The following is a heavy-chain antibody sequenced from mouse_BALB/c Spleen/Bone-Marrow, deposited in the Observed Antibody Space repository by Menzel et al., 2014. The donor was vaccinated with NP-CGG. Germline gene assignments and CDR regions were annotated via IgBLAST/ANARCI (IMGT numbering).Heavy chain of an antibody. D-gene: IGHD2-4*01. CDR3: ARALYDYDDLYCAMDY. CDR2: IWGDGST. V-gene: IGHV2-6-7*01. CDR1: GFSLTGYG. Sequence: VKLQESGPGLVAPSQSLSITCTVSGFSLTGYGVNWVRQPPGKGLEWLGMIWGDGSTDYNSALKSRLSISKDISKSEVFLKMNSLQTDDTASHYCARALYDYDDLYCAMDYWGQGTSVTVSS. J-gene: IGHJ4*01.